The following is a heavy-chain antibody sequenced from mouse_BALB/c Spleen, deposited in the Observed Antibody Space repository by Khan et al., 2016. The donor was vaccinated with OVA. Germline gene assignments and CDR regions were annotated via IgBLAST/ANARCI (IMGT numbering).Heavy chain of an antibody. CDR2: IYPGTDNT. CDR3: ASEEPLYYFDY. CDR1: GYFFTSYW. V-gene: IGHV1S132*01. J-gene: IGHJ2*01. Sequence: QVQLKQSGAELMRPGASVKLSCKTSGYFFTSYWIHWVKQRSGQGLEWIARIYPGTDNTYYNEKFKDKATLTADNYSTTAYMQLSILNSEDSAVYFCASEEPLYYFDYWGQGTTLTVSS. D-gene: IGHD6-1*01.